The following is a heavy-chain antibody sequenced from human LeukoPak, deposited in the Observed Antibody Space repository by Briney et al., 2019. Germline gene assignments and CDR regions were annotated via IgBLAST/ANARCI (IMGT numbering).Heavy chain of an antibody. CDR2: IRNKANSYTT. Sequence: PGGPLRLSCAASGFTFIDHHMDWVRQAPGKGLEWIGRIRNKANSYTTEYAASVKGRFTGSSDDSKNSPNLQMNSLESEDTAVYYCARRNSVTQGLDNWGQGTLVTVSS. CDR1: GFTFIDHH. CDR3: ARRNSVTQGLDN. D-gene: IGHD5/OR15-5a*01. J-gene: IGHJ4*02. V-gene: IGHV3-72*01.